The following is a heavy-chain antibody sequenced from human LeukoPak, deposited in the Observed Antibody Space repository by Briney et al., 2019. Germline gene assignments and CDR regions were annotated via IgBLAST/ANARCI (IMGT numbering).Heavy chain of an antibody. CDR2: IIPIFGTA. V-gene: IGHV1-69*05. D-gene: IGHD1-14*01. CDR3: ARLTEGSLLPEDY. J-gene: IGHJ4*02. CDR1: GGTFSSYA. Sequence: SVKVSCKASGGTFSSYAISWVRQAPGQGLEWMGRIIPIFGTANYAQEFQGRVTITTDESTSTAYMELSSLRSEDTAVYYCARLTEGSLLPEDYWGQGTLVTVSS.